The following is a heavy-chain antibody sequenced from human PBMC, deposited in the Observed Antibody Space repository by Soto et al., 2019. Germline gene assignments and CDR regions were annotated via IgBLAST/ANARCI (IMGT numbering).Heavy chain of an antibody. CDR2: ISSSSIYI. V-gene: IGHV3-21*03. Sequence: PGGSLRLSCAAFGFTFSSYSMNWVRQAPGQGLERVSSISSSSIYIYYAHSAKARFTISRDNPTHSLHLQINNLRAEDTAVYYCSRDLETAMIWGQGTLVTVSS. CDR3: SRDLETAMI. CDR1: GFTFSSYS. J-gene: IGHJ4*02. D-gene: IGHD5-18*01.